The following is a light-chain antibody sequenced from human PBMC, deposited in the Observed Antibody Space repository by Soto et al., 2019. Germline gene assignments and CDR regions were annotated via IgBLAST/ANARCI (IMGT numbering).Light chain of an antibody. CDR2: EVN. Sequence: QSALTQPPSASGSPGQSVTISCTGASSDVGGYDSVSWYQQHPGKAPKLMIYEVNKRPSGVPDRFSGSKSGNTASLTVSGLQADDEADYYCSSYAGTSNVFFGGGTKVTVL. V-gene: IGLV2-8*01. CDR3: SSYAGTSNVF. CDR1: SSDVGGYDS. J-gene: IGLJ2*01.